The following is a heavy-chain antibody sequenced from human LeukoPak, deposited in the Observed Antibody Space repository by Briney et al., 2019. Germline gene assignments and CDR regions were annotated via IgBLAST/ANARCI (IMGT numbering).Heavy chain of an antibody. Sequence: SSETLSLTCNVSGFSISTAYYWGWIRQPPGEGLEWIANIYHSGSTYYSPSLKSRVTISLDKSKNHFSLILRSVTAADTAVYYCARAEAATWFDPWGQGTLVTVSS. J-gene: IGHJ5*02. CDR2: IYHSGST. V-gene: IGHV4-38-2*02. CDR1: GFSISTAYY. CDR3: ARAEAATWFDP. D-gene: IGHD2-15*01.